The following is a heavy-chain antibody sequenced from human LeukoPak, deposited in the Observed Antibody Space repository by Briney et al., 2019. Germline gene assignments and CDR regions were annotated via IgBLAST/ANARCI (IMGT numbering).Heavy chain of an antibody. CDR2: IYYSGST. CDR3: ARDLGGYFDY. V-gene: IGHV4-61*08. Sequence: PSETLSLTCTVSGGSISSGGYYWSWIRQPPGKGLEWIGYIYYSGSTNYNPSLKSRVTISVDTSKNQFSLKLSSVTAADTAVYYCARDLGGYFDYWGQGTLVTVSS. J-gene: IGHJ4*02. CDR1: GGSISSGGYY. D-gene: IGHD4-23*01.